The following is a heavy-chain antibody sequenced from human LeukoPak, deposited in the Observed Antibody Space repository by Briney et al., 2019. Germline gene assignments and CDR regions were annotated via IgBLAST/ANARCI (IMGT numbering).Heavy chain of an antibody. D-gene: IGHD6-13*01. CDR3: AKTRPLDSSSWSHGDY. CDR2: ISGSGDST. J-gene: IGHJ4*02. CDR1: GFTFSSYA. V-gene: IGHV3-23*01. Sequence: GGFLRLSCAASGFTFSSYAMSWVRQAPGKGLEWVSAISGSGDSTYYGDSVKGRFTISRDNSKNTLYLQTNSLRAEDTAVYYCAKTRPLDSSSWSHGDYWGQGTLVTVSS.